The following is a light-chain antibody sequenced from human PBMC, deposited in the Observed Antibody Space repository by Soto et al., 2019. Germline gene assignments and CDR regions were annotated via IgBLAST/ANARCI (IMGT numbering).Light chain of an antibody. V-gene: IGKV1-5*01. CDR2: DAS. J-gene: IGKJ1*01. CDR1: QSIRTW. Sequence: DIQLTQSPSTLSSSVGDRFTITFLASQSIRTWLAWYRQTPGKAPTLLIYDASSLERGVPSRFSGSGSGTEFTLTISSLQPDDFATYYCHQYNTYSWTFGQGTKV. CDR3: HQYNTYSWT.